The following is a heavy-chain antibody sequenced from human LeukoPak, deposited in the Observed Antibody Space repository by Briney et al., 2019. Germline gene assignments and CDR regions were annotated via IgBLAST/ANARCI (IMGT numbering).Heavy chain of an antibody. CDR2: ISWNSGSI. V-gene: IGHV3-9*01. D-gene: IGHD6-19*01. J-gene: IGHJ4*02. CDR1: GFTFDDYA. Sequence: GGSLRLSCAASGFTFDDYAMHWVRQAPGKGLEWVSGISWNSGSIGYADSVKGRFTISRDNAKNSLYLQMNSLRAEDTALYYCATDMMDSYSSGPLDYWGQGTLVTVSS. CDR3: ATDMMDSYSSGPLDY.